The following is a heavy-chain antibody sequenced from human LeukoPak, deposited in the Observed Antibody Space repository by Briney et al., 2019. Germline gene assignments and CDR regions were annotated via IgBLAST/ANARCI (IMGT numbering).Heavy chain of an antibody. J-gene: IGHJ4*02. CDR2: INPHNGDT. V-gene: IGHV1-2*02. D-gene: IGHD2-15*01. Sequence: ASVKVSCKASGYTFIGYYLHWVRQAPGQGLEWMGWINPHNGDTNYAQKFQGRVTMTRDTSITTAYMELSRLKSDDTAVYYCATVRDIVVGGGPYYFDYWGQGTLVTVSS. CDR3: ATVRDIVVGGGPYYFDY. CDR1: GYTFIGYY.